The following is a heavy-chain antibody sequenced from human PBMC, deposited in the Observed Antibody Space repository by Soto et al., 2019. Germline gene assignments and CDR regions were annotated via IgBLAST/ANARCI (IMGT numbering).Heavy chain of an antibody. CDR1: GGSISSSTYY. V-gene: IGHV4-39*01. CDR2: IYYSGST. CDR3: ASQSNQYYYDSSGPATPDY. D-gene: IGHD3-22*01. J-gene: IGHJ4*02. Sequence: PSETLSLTCTVSGGSISSSTYYWGWIRQPPGKGLEWIGSIYYSGSTYYSPSLKSRVTISVDTSKNQFSLKLSSVTAADTAVYYCASQSNQYYYDSSGPATPDYWGQGTLVTVSS.